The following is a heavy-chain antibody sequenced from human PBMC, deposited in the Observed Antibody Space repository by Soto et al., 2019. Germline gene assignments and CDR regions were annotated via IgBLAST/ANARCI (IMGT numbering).Heavy chain of an antibody. D-gene: IGHD2-15*01. CDR1: GGSISSYY. CDR2: IYYSGST. CDR3: ARVSSRDGNRYSLYAY. Sequence: SETLSLTCTVSGGSISSYYWSWIRQPPGKGLEWIGYIYYSGSTNYNPSLKSRVTISVDTSKNQFSLKLSSVTAADTAVYYCARVSSRDGNRYSLYAYWGQGTPVTVSS. J-gene: IGHJ4*02. V-gene: IGHV4-59*01.